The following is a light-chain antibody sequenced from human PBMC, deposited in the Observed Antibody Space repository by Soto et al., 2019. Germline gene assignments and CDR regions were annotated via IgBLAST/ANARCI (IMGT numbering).Light chain of an antibody. V-gene: IGKV3-20*01. CDR2: GVS. CDR3: QHNGESSWT. Sequence: ELVLTQSPVALSLSSGERATLSCRASQSVSSTLFTWYQQKPGQAPRLLIYGVSSRATGIPDRFIGSGSGTDFALTIGRVEPEGFAVYVCQHNGESSWTFGQGSRVEMK. J-gene: IGKJ1*01. CDR1: QSVSSTL.